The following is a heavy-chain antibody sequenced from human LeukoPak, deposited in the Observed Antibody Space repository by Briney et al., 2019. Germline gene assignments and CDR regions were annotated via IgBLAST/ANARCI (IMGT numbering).Heavy chain of an antibody. Sequence: GGSLRLSCAASGFTFSSYAMSWVRQAPGKGLEWVSGISGSGDNTYYADSVKGRFAISRDNSKNTLYVQVNSLGTEDTAAYYCAKGSYYDSSGSFYFDYWAQGTLVTVSS. CDR3: AKGSYYDSSGSFYFDY. J-gene: IGHJ4*02. CDR2: ISGSGDNT. D-gene: IGHD3-22*01. CDR1: GFTFSSYA. V-gene: IGHV3-23*01.